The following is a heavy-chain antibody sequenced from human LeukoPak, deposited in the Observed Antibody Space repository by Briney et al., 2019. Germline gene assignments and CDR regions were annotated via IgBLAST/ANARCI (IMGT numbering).Heavy chain of an antibody. CDR2: INPNSGDT. CDR3: AKNAGIDDWYFDL. Sequence: GASVKVSCKASGYTFSGYYIHWVRQAPGQGLEWMGWINPNSGDTNYAQKFQGRVTMTRFTSISTAYMELSSLRSEDTAVYYCAKNAGIDDWYFDLWGRGTLVTVSS. CDR1: GYTFSGYY. D-gene: IGHD1-1*01. V-gene: IGHV1-2*02. J-gene: IGHJ2*01.